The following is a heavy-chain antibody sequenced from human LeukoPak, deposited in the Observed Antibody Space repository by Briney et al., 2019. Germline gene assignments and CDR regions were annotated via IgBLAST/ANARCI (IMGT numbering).Heavy chain of an antibody. CDR2: IYYSGST. V-gene: IGHV4-39*01. Sequence: PSETLSLTCTVSGGSISSSSYYWGWLRQPPGKGLEWIGSIYYSGSTYYNPSLKSRVTISVDTSKNQFSLKLSSVTAADTAVYYCARQPVGATPAEYFQHWGQGTLVTVSS. CDR3: ARQPVGATPAEYFQH. J-gene: IGHJ1*01. CDR1: GGSISSSSYY. D-gene: IGHD1-26*01.